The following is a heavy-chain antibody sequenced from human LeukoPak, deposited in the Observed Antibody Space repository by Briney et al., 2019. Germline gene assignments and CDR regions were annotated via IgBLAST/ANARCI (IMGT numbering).Heavy chain of an antibody. CDR3: ASSIVATIYYYYMDV. CDR2: IYSGGST. D-gene: IGHD5-12*01. V-gene: IGHV3-53*01. Sequence: GSLRLSCAASGFTVSSNYMSWVRQAPGKGLEWVSVIYSGGSTYYADSVKGRFTISRDNSKNTLYLQMNSLRAEDTAVYYCASSIVATIYYYYMDVWGKGTTVTVS. J-gene: IGHJ6*03. CDR1: GFTVSSNY.